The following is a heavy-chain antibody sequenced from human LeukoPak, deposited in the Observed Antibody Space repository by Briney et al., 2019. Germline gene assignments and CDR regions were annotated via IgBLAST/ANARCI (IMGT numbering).Heavy chain of an antibody. Sequence: GGSLRLSCAASGFTFSSYSMNWLRPAPGKGLEWVSSISSSSSYIYYADSVKGRFTISRDNAKNSLYLQMNSLRAEDTAVYYCAREEAVIAPADAFDIWGQGTMVTVSS. CDR1: GFTFSSYS. CDR2: ISSSSSYI. D-gene: IGHD2-21*01. V-gene: IGHV3-21*01. CDR3: AREEAVIAPADAFDI. J-gene: IGHJ3*02.